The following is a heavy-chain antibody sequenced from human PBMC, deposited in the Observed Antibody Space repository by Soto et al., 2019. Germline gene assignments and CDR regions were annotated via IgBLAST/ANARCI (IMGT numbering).Heavy chain of an antibody. Sequence: ASVKVSCKASGYTFTSYAMHWVRQAPGQRLEWMGWINAGNGNTKYSQKFQGGVTITRDTSASTAYMELSSLISEDTAVYYCARGLNAYYSDYWGQGTLVTVSS. J-gene: IGHJ4*02. CDR1: GYTFTSYA. CDR3: ARGLNAYYSDY. V-gene: IGHV1-3*01. CDR2: INAGNGNT.